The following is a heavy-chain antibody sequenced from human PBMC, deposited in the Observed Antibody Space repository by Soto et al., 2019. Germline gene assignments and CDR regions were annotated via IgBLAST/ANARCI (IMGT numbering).Heavy chain of an antibody. D-gene: IGHD1-26*01. Sequence: QVQLVQSGAEVKKPGASVKVSCKASGYTFTSYYMHWVRQAPGQGLEWMGIINPSGGSTSYAQKFQGRVTMTRDTSTSTVYRELSSLRSEDTAVYYCARARMVGATIGVFDYWGQGTLVTVSS. CDR3: ARARMVGATIGVFDY. J-gene: IGHJ4*02. V-gene: IGHV1-46*01. CDR2: INPSGGST. CDR1: GYTFTSYY.